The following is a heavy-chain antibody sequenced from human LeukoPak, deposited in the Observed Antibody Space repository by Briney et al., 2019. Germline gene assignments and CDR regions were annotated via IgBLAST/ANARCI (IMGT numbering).Heavy chain of an antibody. D-gene: IGHD3-10*01. CDR3: ASVLWLWFGELSFDY. Sequence: GSLRLSCAASGFTFSDYYMSWIRQAPGKGLEWVSYISSSGSTTYYADSVKGRFTISRDNAKNSLYLQMNSLRAEDTAVYYCASVLWLWFGELSFDYWGQGTLVTVSS. CDR1: GFTFSDYY. V-gene: IGHV3-11*01. J-gene: IGHJ4*02. CDR2: ISSSGSTT.